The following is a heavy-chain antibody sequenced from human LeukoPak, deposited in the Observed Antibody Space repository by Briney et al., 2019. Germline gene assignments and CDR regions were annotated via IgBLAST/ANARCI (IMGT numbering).Heavy chain of an antibody. CDR1: GFNFSNYW. Sequence: GGSLRLSCTASGFNFSNYWMHWVRHAPGKGLVWVSRLNTGGNSTIYADSVKGRFIISRDNAKSTLYLQMNSLRADDTGVYYCTREGAYDSGTYGAGDYWGQGTLVIVSS. J-gene: IGHJ4*02. V-gene: IGHV3-74*01. CDR3: TREGAYDSGTYGAGDY. D-gene: IGHD3-10*01. CDR2: LNTGGNST.